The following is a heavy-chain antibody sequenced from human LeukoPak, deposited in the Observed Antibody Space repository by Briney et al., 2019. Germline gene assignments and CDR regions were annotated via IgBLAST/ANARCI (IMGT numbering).Heavy chain of an antibody. J-gene: IGHJ2*01. CDR1: GFTFDDYT. CDR2: ISWDGSSR. Sequence: GGSLRLSCAASGFTFDDYTMHWVRHAPGRGLEWVSLISWDGSSRYYADSVKGRFTISRDNSKNSLYLQMNSLRTEDTALYYCARDNEAWYFDLWGRGTPVTVSS. V-gene: IGHV3-43*01. CDR3: ARDNEAWYFDL.